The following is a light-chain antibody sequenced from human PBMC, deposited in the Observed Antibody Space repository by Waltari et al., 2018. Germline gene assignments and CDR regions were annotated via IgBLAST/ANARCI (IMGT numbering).Light chain of an antibody. CDR2: GAS. CDR3: QQYGRPPFT. V-gene: IGKV3-20*01. CDR1: QGVSSSD. J-gene: IGKJ3*01. Sequence: EIVLTQSPGIVSLSPGERTTLSCRASQGVSSSDLAWYQQKPGQAPRLLIYGASSRATGIPDRFSGAGSGTDFTLTISRLEPEDVAVYFCQQYGRPPFTFGPGTKEHI.